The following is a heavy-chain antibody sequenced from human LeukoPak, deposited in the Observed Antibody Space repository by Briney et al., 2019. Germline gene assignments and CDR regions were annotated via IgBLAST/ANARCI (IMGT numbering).Heavy chain of an antibody. CDR3: AKKSSSSWPNFDF. CDR1: GFTFSSYG. J-gene: IGHJ4*02. D-gene: IGHD6-13*01. Sequence: GGSLRLSCAASGFTFSSYGMHWVRQAPGKGLEWVSAIRGNGDTTYDADSVKGRFTISRDNSKNTLHLQVNSLRADDTAIYYCAKKSSSSWPNFDFWGQGTLVTVSS. CDR2: IRGNGDTT. V-gene: IGHV3-23*01.